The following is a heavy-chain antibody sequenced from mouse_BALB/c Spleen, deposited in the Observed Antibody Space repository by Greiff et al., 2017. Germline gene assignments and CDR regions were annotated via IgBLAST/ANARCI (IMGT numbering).Heavy chain of an antibody. D-gene: IGHD2-3*01. Sequence: VQLKESGPGLVAPSQSLSITCTVSGFSLTSYDISWIRQPPGKGLEWLGVIWTGGGTNYNSAFMSRLSISKDNSKSQVFLKMNSLQTDDTAIYYCVRDGPDGYYDYWGQGTTLTVSS. CDR1: GFSLTSYD. J-gene: IGHJ2*01. CDR2: IWTGGGT. CDR3: VRDGPDGYYDY. V-gene: IGHV2-9-2*01.